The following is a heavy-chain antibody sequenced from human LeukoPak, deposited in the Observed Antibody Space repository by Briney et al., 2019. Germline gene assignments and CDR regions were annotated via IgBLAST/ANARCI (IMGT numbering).Heavy chain of an antibody. CDR2: IYYSGST. CDR3: ARTGGLYSSSWYADY. Sequence: SETLSLTCTVSGGSISSYYWSWIRQPPGKGLEWIGYIYYSGSTNYNPSLKSRVTISVDTSKNQFSLKLSSVTAADTAVYYCARTGGLYSSSWYADYWSQGTLVTVSS. V-gene: IGHV4-59*01. D-gene: IGHD6-13*01. J-gene: IGHJ4*02. CDR1: GGSISSYY.